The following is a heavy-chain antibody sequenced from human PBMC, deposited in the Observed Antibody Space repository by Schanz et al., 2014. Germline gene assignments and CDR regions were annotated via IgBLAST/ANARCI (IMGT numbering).Heavy chain of an antibody. Sequence: EMQLLESGGGLAQPGGSLRLSCAASGFTFSSYAMTWVRQAPGMGLEWVSAISGRDGSTYYADSVRGRFTISRDNSKNTLYLQMNSLRAEDAAVYYCAKDRSWDYDSSGYFDYWGQGTLVTVSS. CDR3: AKDRSWDYDSSGYFDY. D-gene: IGHD3-22*01. CDR2: ISGRDGST. J-gene: IGHJ4*02. V-gene: IGHV3-23*01. CDR1: GFTFSSYA.